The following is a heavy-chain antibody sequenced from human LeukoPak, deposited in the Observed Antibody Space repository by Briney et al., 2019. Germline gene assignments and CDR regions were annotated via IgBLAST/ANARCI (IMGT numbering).Heavy chain of an antibody. CDR3: AKGYNWNLGYYFDY. CDR1: GFTFDDYA. V-gene: IGHV3-9*03. CDR2: ISWNSGSI. Sequence: GGSLRLSCAASGFTFDDYAMHWVRQAPRKGLEWVSGISWNSGSIDYADSVRGRFTISRDNAKNSLYLQMNSLRAEDMALYYCAKGYNWNLGYYFDYWGQGTLVTVSS. D-gene: IGHD1-7*01. J-gene: IGHJ4*02.